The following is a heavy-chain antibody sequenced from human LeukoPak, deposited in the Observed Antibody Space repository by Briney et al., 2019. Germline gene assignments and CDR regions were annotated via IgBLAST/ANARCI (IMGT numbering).Heavy chain of an antibody. CDR3: ATGRSIRYFDY. V-gene: IGHV4-34*01. J-gene: IGHJ4*02. CDR1: GGSFSGYY. CDR2: INHSGST. D-gene: IGHD3-9*01. Sequence: SETLSLTCAVYGGSFSGYYWGWIRQPPGKGLERIGEINHSGSTNYNPSLKSRVTISVDTSKSQFSLKLSSATAADTVVYYCATGRSIRYFDYWGQGTLLTVSS.